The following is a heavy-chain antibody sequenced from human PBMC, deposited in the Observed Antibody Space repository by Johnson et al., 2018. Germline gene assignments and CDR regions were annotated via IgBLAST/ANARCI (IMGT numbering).Heavy chain of an antibody. D-gene: IGHD6-19*01. CDR1: GFTFDDYA. Sequence: VESGRSLRLSCAASGFTFDDYAMHWVRQAPGKGLEWVSGISWNSGSIGYADSVKGRFPISRDNAKNSLYLQMNSLRAVDTALYYCAKSGLVLSYYLYDYMDVWGKGTTVTVSS. CDR3: AKSGLVLSYYLYDYMDV. V-gene: IGHV3-9*01. J-gene: IGHJ6*03. CDR2: ISWNSGSI.